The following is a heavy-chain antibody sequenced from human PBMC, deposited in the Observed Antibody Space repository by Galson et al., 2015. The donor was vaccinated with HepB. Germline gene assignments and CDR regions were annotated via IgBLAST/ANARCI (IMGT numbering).Heavy chain of an antibody. V-gene: IGHV1-69*01. J-gene: IGHJ6*02. CDR2: IVPTFGIA. D-gene: IGHD4-23*01. CDR3: ARDRVGGYGGNLQFHYYGMDV. CDR1: GGTFSKYA. Sequence: SCKAAGGTFSKYAFSWVRQAPGQGPEWMGGIVPTFGIAIYAQKFQGSVTITADEPTRTVHMELSSLRSDDTAVYYCARDRVGGYGGNLQFHYYGMDVWGRGTTVTVSS.